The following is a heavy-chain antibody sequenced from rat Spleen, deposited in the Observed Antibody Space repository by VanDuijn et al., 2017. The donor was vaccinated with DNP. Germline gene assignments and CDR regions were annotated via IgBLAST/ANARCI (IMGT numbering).Heavy chain of an antibody. CDR2: INKDSSII. V-gene: IGHV4-2*01. D-gene: IGHD1-6*01. Sequence: EVKLVESGGGLVQPGRSLILSCAASGFNFNDYWMGWVRQAPGKGLEWIGEINKDSSIINYTPSLKDKFTISRDNAQNTLYLQMSKLGSEDTAIYYCARGRGPYYGPPFDYWGQGVMVTVSS. J-gene: IGHJ2*01. CDR1: GFNFNDYW. CDR3: ARGRGPYYGPPFDY.